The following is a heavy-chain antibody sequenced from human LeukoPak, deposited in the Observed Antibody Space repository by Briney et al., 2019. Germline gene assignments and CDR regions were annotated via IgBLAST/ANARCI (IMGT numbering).Heavy chain of an antibody. V-gene: IGHV3-21*01. J-gene: IGHJ6*04. Sequence: GGSLRLSCAASGFTFSSDSMNWVRQAPGKGLEWVSYISESSSYTYYAKSVKGRFTISRDNAKSSLYLQMNSLRGEDTAVYYCARDDAATARASGMDVWGKGTTVTVSS. CDR2: ISESSSYT. D-gene: IGHD6-6*01. CDR3: ARDDAATARASGMDV. CDR1: GFTFSSDS.